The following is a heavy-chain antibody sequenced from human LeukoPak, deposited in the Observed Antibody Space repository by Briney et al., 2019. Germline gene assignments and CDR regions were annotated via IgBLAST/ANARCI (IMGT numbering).Heavy chain of an antibody. D-gene: IGHD3-10*01. V-gene: IGHV3-48*03. CDR2: ISSNGSPI. J-gene: IGHJ4*02. CDR1: GFTFSSYE. CDR3: ARDGGSGILD. Sequence: GGSLRLSCAASGFTFSSYEMNWVRQAPGKGLEWVSYISSNGSPIFYADSVKGRFTISRDNARNSLSLLMNSLRAEDTAVYYCARDGGSGILDWGQGTLVTVSS.